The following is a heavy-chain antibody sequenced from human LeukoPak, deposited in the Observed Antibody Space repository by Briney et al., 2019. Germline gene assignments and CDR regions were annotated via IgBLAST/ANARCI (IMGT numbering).Heavy chain of an antibody. V-gene: IGHV4-34*01. Sequence: PSETLSLTCAVYGGSFSGYYWSWIRQPPGKGLEWIGEINHSGSTNYNPSLKSRVTIPVDTSKSQFSLRLSSVTAADTAVYYCARVLEGSSGQHWYFDLWGRGTLVTVSS. CDR3: ARVLEGSSGQHWYFDL. CDR1: GGSFSGYY. D-gene: IGHD6-19*01. J-gene: IGHJ2*01. CDR2: INHSGST.